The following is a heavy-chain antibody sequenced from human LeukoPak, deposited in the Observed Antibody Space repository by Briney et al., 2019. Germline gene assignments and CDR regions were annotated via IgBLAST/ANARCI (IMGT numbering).Heavy chain of an antibody. Sequence: GGSLRLSCAASGFTFSSYGMHWVRQAPGKGLEWVAVISYDGSNKYYADSVKGRFTISRGNSKNTLYLQMNSLRAEDTAVYYCAKVIGVRVAAAPGLDPWGQGTLVTVSS. V-gene: IGHV3-30*18. CDR2: ISYDGSNK. D-gene: IGHD6-13*01. J-gene: IGHJ5*02. CDR3: AKVIGVRVAAAPGLDP. CDR1: GFTFSSYG.